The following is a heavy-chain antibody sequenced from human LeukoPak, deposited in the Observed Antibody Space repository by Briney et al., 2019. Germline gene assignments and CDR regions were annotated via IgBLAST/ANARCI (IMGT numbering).Heavy chain of an antibody. CDR3: ATNYGSGSYYLGPNWLDP. CDR2: IYTSGST. J-gene: IGHJ5*02. CDR1: DASSRSYY. V-gene: IGHV4-4*07. D-gene: IGHD3-10*01. Sequence: SETLSLTCIVSDASSRSYYWSWIRQPAGKGLEWIGRIYTSGSTNYNPSLKSRVTISVDTSKNQFSLKLSSVTAADTAVYYCATNYGSGSYYLGPNWLDPWGQGTLVTVSS.